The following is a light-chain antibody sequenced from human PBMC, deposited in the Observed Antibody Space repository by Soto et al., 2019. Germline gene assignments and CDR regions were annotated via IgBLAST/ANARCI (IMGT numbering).Light chain of an antibody. CDR3: TSYSRYRVLV. J-gene: IGLJ3*02. CDR1: SSDIGGYKY. V-gene: IGLV2-14*01. Sequence: QSVLTQPASVSGSLGQSITISCTGTSSDIGGYKYVSWYQQHPGKAPKLIIFEVSNRPSGVSDRFSGSNSGNTASLTISGLQAEDEADYYCTSYSRYRVLVFGGGTKLTFL. CDR2: EVS.